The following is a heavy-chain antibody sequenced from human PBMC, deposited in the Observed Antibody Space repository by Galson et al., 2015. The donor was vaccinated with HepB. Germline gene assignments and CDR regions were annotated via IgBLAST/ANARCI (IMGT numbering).Heavy chain of an antibody. CDR1: GFTFDDYA. D-gene: IGHD1-26*01. CDR3: AKALGSGSYYFDY. Sequence: SLRLSCAASGFTFDDYAMHWVRQAPGKGLEWVSLISWDGGSTYYADSVKGRFTISRDNSKNSLYLQMNSLRAEGTALYYCAKALGSGSYYFDYCGQGTLVTVSS. CDR2: ISWDGGST. V-gene: IGHV3-43D*03. J-gene: IGHJ4*02.